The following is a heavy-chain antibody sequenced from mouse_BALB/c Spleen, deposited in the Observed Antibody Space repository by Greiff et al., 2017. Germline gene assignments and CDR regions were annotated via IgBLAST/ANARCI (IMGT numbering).Heavy chain of an antibody. J-gene: IGHJ4*01. D-gene: IGHD2-2*01. V-gene: IGHV1-5*01. CDR3: TREYYGYEGAMDY. CDR2: IYPGNSDT. CDR1: GYSFTSYW. Sequence: EVQRVESGTVLARPGASVKMSCKASGYSFTSYWMHWVKQRPGQGLEWIGAIYPGNSDTSYNQKFKGKAKLTAVTSASTAYMELSSLTNEDSAVYYCTREYYGYEGAMDYWGQGTSVTVSS.